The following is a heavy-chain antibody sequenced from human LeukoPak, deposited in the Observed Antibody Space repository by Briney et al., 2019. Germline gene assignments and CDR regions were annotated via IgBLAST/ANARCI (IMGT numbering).Heavy chain of an antibody. Sequence: SETLSLTCPVSGDSVNTRRYYWGWLRQPPGRGLEWIGSIYHSGSTYYEPSLRSRVTISIDTSRNQFSLNLTSVTAADTAVYFCARRDIVKGGFDYWGQGTLVTVSS. CDR1: GDSVNTRRYY. V-gene: IGHV4-39*01. CDR3: ARRDIVKGGFDY. J-gene: IGHJ4*02. CDR2: IYHSGST. D-gene: IGHD3-16*02.